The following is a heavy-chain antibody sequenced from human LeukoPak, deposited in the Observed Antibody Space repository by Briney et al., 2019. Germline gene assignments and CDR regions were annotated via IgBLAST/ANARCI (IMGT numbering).Heavy chain of an antibody. V-gene: IGHV1-18*01. J-gene: IGHJ4*02. CDR3: ARGGPGITGTYGLDY. D-gene: IGHD1-7*01. CDR2: SSAYNGNT. Sequence: ASVTVSCTATGYTFTSNGISWVRQAPGQGLEWMGWSSAYNGNTNYAQKLQGRVTITTDTSTSTAYMELRSLRSDDTAVYYCARGGPGITGTYGLDYWGQGTLVTVSS. CDR1: GYTFTSNG.